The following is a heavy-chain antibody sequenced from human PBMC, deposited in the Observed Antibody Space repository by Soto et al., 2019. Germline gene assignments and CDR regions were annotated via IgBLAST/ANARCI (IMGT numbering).Heavy chain of an antibody. Sequence: ASVKVSCKASGYTFNYYGISWVRQAPGQGREWVGWISAHNGDTKYAQNLQGRLTLTTDTSTSTAYMELTSLTSDDTAVYYCARDWSRYFDSSGLMWFYWGQGXLVTVPS. CDR3: ARDWSRYFDSSGLMWFY. CDR1: GYTFNYYG. D-gene: IGHD3-22*01. J-gene: IGHJ4*02. V-gene: IGHV1-18*04. CDR2: ISAHNGDT.